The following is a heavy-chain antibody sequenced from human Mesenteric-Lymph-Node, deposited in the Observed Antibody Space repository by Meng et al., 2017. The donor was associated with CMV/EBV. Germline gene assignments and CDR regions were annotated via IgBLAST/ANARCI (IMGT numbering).Heavy chain of an antibody. CDR3: ARYCSSTSCYHGSAEYFQN. J-gene: IGHJ1*01. V-gene: IGHV3-11*04. CDR1: FSDHY. CDR2: ISRSGSAM. Sequence: FSDHYMSWIRQAPGKGLEWVSYISRSGSAMHYSDSVKGRFTISRDNAKNSMFLQMNSLRAEDTAVYYCARYCSSTSCYHGSAEYFQNWGQGTLVTVSS. D-gene: IGHD2-2*01.